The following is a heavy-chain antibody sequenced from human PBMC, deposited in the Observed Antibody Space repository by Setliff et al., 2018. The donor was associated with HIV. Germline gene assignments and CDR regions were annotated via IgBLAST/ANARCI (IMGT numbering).Heavy chain of an antibody. CDR2: IYPSGRT. CDR1: GDSMSSGDYS. CDR3: GREGASSGSYYLDF. V-gene: IGHV4-30-2*06. J-gene: IGHJ4*02. D-gene: IGHD3-10*01. Sequence: PSETLSLTCAVSGDSMSSGDYSWNWIRQSPGKGLEWIGHIYPSGRTYYNPSLKNRVTMSIDRSKKQFSLNLSSVTAADTALYFCGREGASSGSYYLDFWGQGLLVTVCS.